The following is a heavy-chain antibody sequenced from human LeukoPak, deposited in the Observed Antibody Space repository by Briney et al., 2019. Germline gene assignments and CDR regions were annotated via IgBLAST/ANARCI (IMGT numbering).Heavy chain of an antibody. V-gene: IGHV1-2*02. CDR1: GYTFTGYY. Sequence: GASVKVSCKASGYTFTGYYLHWVRQAPGQGLEWMGWIHPNSGGTNFAQKFQGRVSMTRDTSVSIAYMKLSRLKSDDTAVFYCARDDGAYFSFDSWGQGTLVTVSS. CDR3: ARDDGAYFSFDS. J-gene: IGHJ4*02. D-gene: IGHD4-17*01. CDR2: IHPNSGGT.